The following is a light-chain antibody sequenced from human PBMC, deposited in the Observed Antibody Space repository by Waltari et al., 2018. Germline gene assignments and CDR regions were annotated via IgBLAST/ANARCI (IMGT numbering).Light chain of an antibody. CDR2: HAS. V-gene: IGKV3-20*01. J-gene: IGKJ1*01. CDR3: QHYVRLPAT. Sequence: EIVLTQSPGTLSLSPGERVTLSCRAIQSVSKYLAWYQQRPGQAPRLLLYHASTRATGIPDRFSGSGSGTDFSLTISRLEPEDFAVYYCQHYVRLPATFGQGTRVEIK. CDR1: QSVSKY.